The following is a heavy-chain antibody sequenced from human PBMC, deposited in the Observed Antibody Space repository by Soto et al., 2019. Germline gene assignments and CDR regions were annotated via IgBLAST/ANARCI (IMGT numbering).Heavy chain of an antibody. V-gene: IGHV3-30-3*01. CDR2: ISHDGNNQ. D-gene: IGHD6-6*01. J-gene: IGHJ4*02. CDR3: AIDRWAGVPVYFDS. CDR1: GFTFGSYA. Sequence: QVQLVESGGGVVQPGRSLRLSCAASGFTFGSYAMHWVRQAPGKGLEWVAVISHDGNNQYYADSVKGRFTISRDNSKNTLFLQMGRLRPEDTAVYYCAIDRWAGVPVYFDSWGQGTLVTVSS.